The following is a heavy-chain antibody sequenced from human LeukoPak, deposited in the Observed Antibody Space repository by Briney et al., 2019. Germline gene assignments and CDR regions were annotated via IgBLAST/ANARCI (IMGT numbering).Heavy chain of an antibody. V-gene: IGHV3-23*01. D-gene: IGHD1-26*01. CDR2: ISGSDDNT. Sequence: PGGSLRLSCAASGFTFSSCAMNWVRQAPGTGLEWVSSISGSDDNTYYADSVKGRFTISRDNSKNMLYLQMNSLRGEDTALYYCAKDFYSGSYYYFDYWGQGTLVTVSS. CDR1: GFTFSSCA. CDR3: AKDFYSGSYYYFDY. J-gene: IGHJ4*02.